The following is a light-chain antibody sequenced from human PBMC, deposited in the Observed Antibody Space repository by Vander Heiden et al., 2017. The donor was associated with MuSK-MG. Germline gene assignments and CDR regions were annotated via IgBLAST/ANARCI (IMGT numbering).Light chain of an antibody. J-gene: IGKJ1*01. CDR1: HNILYNSNNNNY. CDR2: WAS. Sequence: DIVMTQSPDSLPVSLGERATTNCKSSHNILYNSNNNNYLAWYQQKPRQPPKLLISWASTRESGVPDRFSGGGSGTDFTLAISSLQAEDVAIYYCQQFFDTPWTFGRGTTVEIK. CDR3: QQFFDTPWT. V-gene: IGKV4-1*01.